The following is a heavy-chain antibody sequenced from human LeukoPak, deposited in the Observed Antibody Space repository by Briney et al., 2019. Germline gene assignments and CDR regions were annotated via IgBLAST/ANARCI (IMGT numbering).Heavy chain of an antibody. CDR1: GFTFRNYV. D-gene: IGHD1-26*01. J-gene: IGHJ4*02. Sequence: GGSLRLPCAASGFTFRNYVIHWVRQAPGKGLEWVAVTSSDLNVKLYADSVKGRFTISRDNAKNSLYLQMNSLRAEDTAVYYCARDPGEWGGWYYFDYWGQGTLVTVSS. CDR3: ARDPGEWGGWYYFDY. V-gene: IGHV3-30-3*01. CDR2: TSSDLNVK.